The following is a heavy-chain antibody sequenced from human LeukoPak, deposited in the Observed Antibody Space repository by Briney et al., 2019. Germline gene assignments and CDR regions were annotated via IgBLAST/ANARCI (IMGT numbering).Heavy chain of an antibody. Sequence: PSQTLSLTCTVSGGSISSGSSYWSWIRQPAGKGLECIGRIYTSGSTNYNPSLKSRVTISVDTSKNQFSLKLSSVTAADTAVYYCASTYFGYWFGELLNTPPHYFDYWGQGTLVTVSS. D-gene: IGHD3-10*01. J-gene: IGHJ4*02. CDR3: ASTYFGYWFGELLNTPPHYFDY. CDR2: IYTSGST. V-gene: IGHV4-61*02. CDR1: GGSISSGSSY.